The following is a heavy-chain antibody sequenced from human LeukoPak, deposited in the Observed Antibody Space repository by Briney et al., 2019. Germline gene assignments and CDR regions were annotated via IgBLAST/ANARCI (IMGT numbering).Heavy chain of an antibody. D-gene: IGHD4-23*01. Sequence: PSETLSVTCTVSGDSTSSYYWSWIREPRGRGLGWMGRIYTSGSTSYTPSRKSRVTLSVDTSKNQFSLKLRSVAAAQTAVYYCARVYDPRRPGSYYGGNFAYYYYSMDVWGKGTTVTVSS. V-gene: IGHV4-4*07. J-gene: IGHJ6*03. CDR3: ARVYDPRRPGSYYGGNFAYYYYSMDV. CDR1: GDSTSSYY. CDR2: IYTSGST.